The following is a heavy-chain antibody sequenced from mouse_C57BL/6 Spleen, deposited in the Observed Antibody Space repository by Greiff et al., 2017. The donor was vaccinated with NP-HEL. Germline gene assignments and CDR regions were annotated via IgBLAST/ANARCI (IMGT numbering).Heavy chain of an antibody. Sequence: QVQLQQSGAELVKPGASVKISCKASGYAFSSYWMNWVKQRPGKGLEWIGQIYPGDGDTNYNGKFKGKATLTADKSSSTAYMQLSSLTSEDSAVYFCAEGGYYYGSKGFAYWGQGTLVTVSA. V-gene: IGHV1-80*01. CDR2: IYPGDGDT. CDR1: GYAFSSYW. J-gene: IGHJ3*01. CDR3: AEGGYYYGSKGFAY. D-gene: IGHD1-1*01.